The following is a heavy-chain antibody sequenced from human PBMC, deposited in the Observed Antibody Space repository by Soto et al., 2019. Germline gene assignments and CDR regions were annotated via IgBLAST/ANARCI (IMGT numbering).Heavy chain of an antibody. CDR3: SRGRSSIFGVVLYGMDV. J-gene: IGHJ6*02. V-gene: IGHV3-21*01. Sequence: EVQLVESGGGLVKPGGSLRLSCAASGFTFSSYSMNWVRQAPGKGLEWVSSISSSSSYIYYADSVKGRFTISRDNAKNSLYLQMNSLRAEDTAVYYCSRGRSSIFGVVLYGMDVWGQGTTVTVSS. D-gene: IGHD3-3*01. CDR1: GFTFSSYS. CDR2: ISSSSSYI.